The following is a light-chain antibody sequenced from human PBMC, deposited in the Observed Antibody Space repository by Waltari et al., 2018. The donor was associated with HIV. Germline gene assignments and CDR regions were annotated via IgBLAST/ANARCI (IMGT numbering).Light chain of an antibody. Sequence: QSALTQPASVSGSPGQSITISCTGTSSDVGLFNYFSRYQQHPGKTPKLMIYELNHRPAGIPNRFSGSKSGNTASLTISGRQAEDEADYYCSSYTSSNTVLFGGGTKLTVL. J-gene: IGLJ2*01. V-gene: IGLV2-14*01. CDR2: ELN. CDR1: SSDVGLFNY. CDR3: SSYTSSNTVL.